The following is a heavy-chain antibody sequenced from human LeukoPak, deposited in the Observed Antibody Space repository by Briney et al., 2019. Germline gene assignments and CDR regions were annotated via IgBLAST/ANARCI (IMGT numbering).Heavy chain of an antibody. V-gene: IGHV3-20*04. CDR3: ARDYDYGDYPGY. CDR2: INWNGGRT. D-gene: IGHD4-17*01. CDR1: GFTFSRYE. Sequence: PGGSLRLSCAASGFTFSRYEMNWLRQAPRKRLEWVSGINWNGGRTVYADSVKGRFTISRDNAKNSLYLQMNSLRAEDTALYYCARDYDYGDYPGYWGQGTLVTVSS. J-gene: IGHJ4*02.